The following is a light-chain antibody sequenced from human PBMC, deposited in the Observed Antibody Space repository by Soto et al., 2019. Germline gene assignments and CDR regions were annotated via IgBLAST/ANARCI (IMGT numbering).Light chain of an antibody. CDR1: QSVSSN. Sequence: EIVLTQSPGTLSLTKGERATLSCRASQSVSSNLAWYQQKPGQAPRLLIYGASTRATGIPARFSGSGSGTEFTLTISSLQSEDFAVYYCQQYNNWPAITFGQGARLEI. J-gene: IGKJ5*01. CDR3: QQYNNWPAIT. CDR2: GAS. V-gene: IGKV3-15*01.